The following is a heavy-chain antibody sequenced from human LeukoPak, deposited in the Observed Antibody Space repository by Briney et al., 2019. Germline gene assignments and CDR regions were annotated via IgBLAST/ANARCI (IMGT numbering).Heavy chain of an antibody. V-gene: IGHV3-7*01. Sequence: GGSLRLSCAASGFTFSSYWMSWVRQAPGKGVEWVANIKQDGSEKYYVDSVKGRFTISRDNAKNSLYLQMNSLRAEDTAVYYCARDRDSSGYYVMDYFDYWGQGTLVTVSS. CDR3: ARDRDSSGYYVMDYFDY. CDR1: GFTFSSYW. J-gene: IGHJ4*02. CDR2: IKQDGSEK. D-gene: IGHD3-22*01.